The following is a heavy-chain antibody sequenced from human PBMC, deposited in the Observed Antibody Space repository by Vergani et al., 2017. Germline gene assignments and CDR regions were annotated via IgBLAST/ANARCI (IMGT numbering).Heavy chain of an antibody. CDR2: IFYTGTS. V-gene: IGHV4-39*01. CDR1: GTSISGSRDY. J-gene: IGHJ4*02. D-gene: IGHD2-8*01. Sequence: QLQLQESGPGLLKPSETLSLTCSVSGTSISGSRDYWGWIRQPPGKGLEWIGRIFYTGTSYYNPALESRATNSVDTSKNQFSLKLKSVTAADTAVYYCASNGHYCLDYWGRGALVTVSS. CDR3: ASNGHYCLDY.